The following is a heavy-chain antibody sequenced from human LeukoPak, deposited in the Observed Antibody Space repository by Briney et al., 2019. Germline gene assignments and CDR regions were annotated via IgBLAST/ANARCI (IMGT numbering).Heavy chain of an antibody. Sequence: SETLSLTCAVHGGSFSGSYWTWMRQPPGKGPEWIGEIFPGGRINYNPSLQSRVTISGGTSKNQFSLKVSSVTAADTAVYYCARGLGEGYPDHWGQGTVVTVSP. CDR1: GGSFSGSY. D-gene: IGHD5-12*01. V-gene: IGHV4-34*01. J-gene: IGHJ4*02. CDR2: IFPGGRI. CDR3: ARGLGEGYPDH.